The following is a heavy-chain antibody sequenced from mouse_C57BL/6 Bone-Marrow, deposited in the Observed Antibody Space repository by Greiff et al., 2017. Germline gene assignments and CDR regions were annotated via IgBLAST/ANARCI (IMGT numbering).Heavy chain of an antibody. V-gene: IGHV1-61*01. CDR3: ARLDYYYGSSYRAWFAY. CDR1: GYTFTSYW. CDR2: IYPSDSET. D-gene: IGHD1-1*01. Sequence: QVQLQQPGAELVRPGSSVKLSCKASGYTFTSYWMDWVKQRPGQGLEWIGNIYPSDSETHYNQKFKDKATLTVDKSSSTAYMQLSSLTSEDSAVXYCARLDYYYGSSYRAWFAYWGQGTLVTVSA. J-gene: IGHJ3*01.